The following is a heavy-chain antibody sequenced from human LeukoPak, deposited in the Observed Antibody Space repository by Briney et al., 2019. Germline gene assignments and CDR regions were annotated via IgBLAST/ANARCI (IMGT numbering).Heavy chain of an antibody. D-gene: IGHD2-21*02. CDR3: ARGGAYCGGDCSPPMDV. J-gene: IGHJ6*04. Sequence: ASVKVSCKTSGYTFTDYNLHWVRQAPGQRLEWMGIIKPSGGDTSYAQTFQGRVFMTRDTSTSTVYMELSSLKSEDTAVYYSARGGAYCGGDCSPPMDVWGKGTTVTVSS. CDR2: IKPSGGDT. CDR1: GYTFTDYN. V-gene: IGHV1-46*01.